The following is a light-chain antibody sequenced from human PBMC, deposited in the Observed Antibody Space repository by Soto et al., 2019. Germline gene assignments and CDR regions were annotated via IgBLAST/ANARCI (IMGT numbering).Light chain of an antibody. V-gene: IGKV3-11*01. CDR1: QSVSSF. CDR2: DAS. CDR3: QQRYNWPRT. J-gene: IGKJ1*01. Sequence: DIVLTQSPATLSLSPGERATLSCRASQSVSSFLAWYQQKPGQAPRLLIYDASNRATGIPGRFSGSGSGTEFTLTITSLEPEDFAVYYCQQRYNWPRTFGQGTKVEIK.